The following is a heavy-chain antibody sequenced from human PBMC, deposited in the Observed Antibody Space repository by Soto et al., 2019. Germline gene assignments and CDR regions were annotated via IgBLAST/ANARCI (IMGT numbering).Heavy chain of an antibody. V-gene: IGHV3-30-3*01. CDR3: ATEYSSSWYYFDY. CDR2: ISYDGSNK. J-gene: IGHJ4*02. CDR1: GFTFSSYA. Sequence: GSLRLSCAASGFTFSSYAMHWVRQAPGKGLEWVAVISYDGSNKYYADSVKGRFTISRDNSKNTLYLQMNSLRAEDTAVYYCATEYSSSWYYFDYWGQGTLVTVS. D-gene: IGHD6-13*01.